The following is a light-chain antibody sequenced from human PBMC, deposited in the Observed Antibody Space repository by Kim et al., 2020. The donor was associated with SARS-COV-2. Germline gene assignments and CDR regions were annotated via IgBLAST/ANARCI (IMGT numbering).Light chain of an antibody. CDR3: QQYNNWPPLFT. CDR2: GAS. CDR1: QSVSSN. Sequence: EIVMTQSPATLSVSPGERVTLSCRASQSVSSNLAWYQQKPGQAPRLLIYGASTRATGIPARFSGSGSGTEFTLTISSLQSEDFAVYYCQQYNNWPPLFTFGPGTKLEI. V-gene: IGKV3-15*01. J-gene: IGKJ3*01.